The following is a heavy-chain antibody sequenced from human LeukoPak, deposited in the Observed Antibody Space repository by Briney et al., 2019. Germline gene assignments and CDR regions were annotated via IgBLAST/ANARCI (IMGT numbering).Heavy chain of an antibody. J-gene: IGHJ4*02. CDR1: GYTLTNYY. CDR2: INPRGGST. Sequence: ASVKVSCKASGYTLTNYYIHWVRQAPGQGLEWMGTINPRGGSTNYAQKFQGRVTMTRDTSTSTVYMELSSLRSEDTAVYYCAREGDASNDYGDFDYWGQGTLVTVSS. D-gene: IGHD4-17*01. CDR3: AREGDASNDYGDFDY. V-gene: IGHV1-46*01.